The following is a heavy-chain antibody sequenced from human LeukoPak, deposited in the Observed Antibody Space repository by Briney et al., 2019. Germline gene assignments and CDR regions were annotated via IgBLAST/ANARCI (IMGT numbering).Heavy chain of an antibody. CDR1: GFTFSSYA. CDR3: ARDLLAVAGT. Sequence: GGSLRLSCAASGFTFSSYAMSWVRQAPGKGLEWVSAISGSGGSTYYADSVKGRFTISRDNAKNSLYLQMNSLRAEDTAVYYCARDLLAVAGTWGQGTLVTVSS. V-gene: IGHV3-23*01. D-gene: IGHD6-19*01. CDR2: ISGSGGST. J-gene: IGHJ5*02.